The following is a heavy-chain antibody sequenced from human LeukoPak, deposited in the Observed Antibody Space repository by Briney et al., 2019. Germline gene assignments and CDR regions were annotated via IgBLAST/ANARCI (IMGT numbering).Heavy chain of an antibody. CDR2: IYYSGST. V-gene: IGHV4-31*03. CDR1: GGSISSGGYY. CDR3: ARVPSSSSLRLYYYYGMDV. Sequence: SETLSLTCTVSGGSISSGGYYWSWIRQHPGKGLEWIGYIYYSGSTYYNPSLKSRVTISVDTSKHQFSLKLSSVTAADTAVYYCARVPSSSSLRLYYYYGMDVWGQGTTVTVSS. D-gene: IGHD6-6*01. J-gene: IGHJ6*02.